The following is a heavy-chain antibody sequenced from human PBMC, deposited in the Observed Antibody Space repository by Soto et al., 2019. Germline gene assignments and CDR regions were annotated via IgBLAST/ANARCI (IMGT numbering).Heavy chain of an antibody. J-gene: IGHJ6*03. V-gene: IGHV3-30*18. D-gene: IGHD3-16*02. CDR2: ISYDGSNK. CDR1: GFTFSSYG. Sequence: GGSLRLSCAASGFTFSSYGMHWVRQAPGRGLEWVAVISYDGSNKYYADSVKGRFTISRDNSKNTLYLQMNSLRAEDTAGYYCAKEGVGEYYDYIWGSYRLEGLDYYYMDVWGKGTTVTVSS. CDR3: AKEGVGEYYDYIWGSYRLEGLDYYYMDV.